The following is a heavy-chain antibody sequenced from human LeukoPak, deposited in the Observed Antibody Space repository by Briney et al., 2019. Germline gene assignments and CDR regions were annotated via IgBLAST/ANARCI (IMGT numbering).Heavy chain of an antibody. CDR2: IYYSKNT. Sequence: ASETLSLTCTVSGGSVSSSSAYWGWIRQPPGKGLEWIGSIYYSKNTYYNPSLKSRVTISADTSKNQFSLTLGSVSATDTAVYYCVSPRGFSYGYFDYWGQGTLVTVSS. V-gene: IGHV4-39*01. CDR1: GGSVSSSSAY. D-gene: IGHD5-18*01. J-gene: IGHJ4*02. CDR3: VSPRGFSYGYFDY.